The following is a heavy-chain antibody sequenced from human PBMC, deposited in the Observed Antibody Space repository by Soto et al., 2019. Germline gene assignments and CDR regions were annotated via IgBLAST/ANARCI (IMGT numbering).Heavy chain of an antibody. J-gene: IGHJ3*02. CDR3: ARKNYDDSGAPGEPFDI. CDR2: IYYSGST. D-gene: IGHD3-22*01. CDR1: GGSISSGGYY. Sequence: QVQLQESGPGLVKPSQTLSLTCSVSGGSISSGGYYWSWIRQHPGKGLEWIGYIYYSGSTYYNPSLKRRVAMSLDTSKNHCSLRLNSVTAADTAVYYCARKNYDDSGAPGEPFDIWGQGTMVTVS. V-gene: IGHV4-31*03.